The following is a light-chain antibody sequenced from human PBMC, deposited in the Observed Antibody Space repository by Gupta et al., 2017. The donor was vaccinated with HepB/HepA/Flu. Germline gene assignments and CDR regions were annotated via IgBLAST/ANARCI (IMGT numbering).Light chain of an antibody. V-gene: IGLV2-14*03. Sequence: QSALTQPASVSGSPGQSITVSCTGPVSDFGDKYVSWYQQHPDKAPRLIIYDVNIRPSGVSDRFSGSKSANTASLTISGLQPEDEATYYCHSYTYSDSHFSGGTKLTVL. J-gene: IGLJ2*01. CDR2: DVN. CDR3: HSYTYSDSH. CDR1: VSDFGDKY.